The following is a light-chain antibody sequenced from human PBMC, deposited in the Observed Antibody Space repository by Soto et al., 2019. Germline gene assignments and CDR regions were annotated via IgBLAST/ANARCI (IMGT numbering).Light chain of an antibody. V-gene: IGKV1-33*01. Sequence: DIQMTQSPSSLSASVGDRVTITCQASQDIKNYLSWYQQKPGKAPKLLVYDASNLQTGVPSRFSGSGSETDFTFTISSLQPEDIATYYCQHYDNLAPCTFGQGTKLEI. CDR1: QDIKNY. CDR3: QHYDNLAPCT. J-gene: IGKJ2*02. CDR2: DAS.